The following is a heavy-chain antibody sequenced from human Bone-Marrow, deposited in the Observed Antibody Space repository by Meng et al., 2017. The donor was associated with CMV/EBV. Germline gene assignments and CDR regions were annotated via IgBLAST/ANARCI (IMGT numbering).Heavy chain of an antibody. V-gene: IGHV5-51*01. CDR1: GYSFTSYW. Sequence: KVSCKGSGYSFTSYWIGWVRQMPGKGLEWMGIIYPGDSDTRYSPSFQGQVTISADKSISTAYLQWSSLKASDTAMYYCARRPQRWLQLGVGFDYRGQGTLVTVSS. D-gene: IGHD5-24*01. J-gene: IGHJ4*02. CDR2: IYPGDSDT. CDR3: ARRPQRWLQLGVGFDY.